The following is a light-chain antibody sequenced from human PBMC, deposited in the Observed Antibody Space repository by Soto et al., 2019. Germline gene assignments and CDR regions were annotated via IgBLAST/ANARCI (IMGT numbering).Light chain of an antibody. Sequence: DIQLTQSPSFLSASVGDRVTITCRASQGISSYLAWYQQKPEKAPKLLIYAASTLQSGVPSRFSDSGSGTEFTLTISRLQPEDFATYYCQQLNSYPRTFGQGTKVEIK. CDR2: AAS. CDR1: QGISSY. CDR3: QQLNSYPRT. J-gene: IGKJ1*01. V-gene: IGKV1-9*01.